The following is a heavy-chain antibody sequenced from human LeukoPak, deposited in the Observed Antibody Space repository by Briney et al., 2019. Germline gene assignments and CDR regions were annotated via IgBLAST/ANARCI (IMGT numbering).Heavy chain of an antibody. Sequence: GVSLRLSCAASGFAFSGYTMNWVRQAPGKGLEWVSSITIISSKIYYADSVKGRFTISRANAKNSLFLQMNSLRAEDTAVYYCARDGDSSGYGRYKYYFDYWGQGTLVTVSS. CDR2: ITIISSKI. CDR1: GFAFSGYT. V-gene: IGHV3-21*01. J-gene: IGHJ4*02. D-gene: IGHD3-22*01. CDR3: ARDGDSSGYGRYKYYFDY.